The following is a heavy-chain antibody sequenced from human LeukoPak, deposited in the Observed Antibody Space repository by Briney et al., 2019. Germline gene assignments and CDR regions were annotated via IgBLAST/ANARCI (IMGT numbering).Heavy chain of an antibody. D-gene: IGHD3-10*01. Sequence: ASVKVSCKASGYTFTNYGVSWVRQAPGQGLEWVGWISAYNGNTNYAQKLQGRVTMTTDTSTSTAYMEVRSLRSDDTAVYYCARDIGYGSGSYWFDYWGQGTLVTVSS. CDR1: GYTFTNYG. CDR3: ARDIGYGSGSYWFDY. J-gene: IGHJ4*02. CDR2: ISAYNGNT. V-gene: IGHV1-18*01.